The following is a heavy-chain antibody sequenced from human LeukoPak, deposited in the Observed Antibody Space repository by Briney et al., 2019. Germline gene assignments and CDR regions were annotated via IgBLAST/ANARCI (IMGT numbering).Heavy chain of an antibody. Sequence: SGGSLRLPCAASGFTFSTYIMHWVRQAPGKGLEWVAVISYDGAIKYYADSVKGRFTISRDNSKNTLYLQMNTLRGEDTAVYYCARGDTGSRWPNFDYWGQGTLVTVSS. J-gene: IGHJ4*02. CDR3: ARGDTGSRWPNFDY. D-gene: IGHD6-13*01. CDR1: GFTFSTYI. CDR2: ISYDGAIK. V-gene: IGHV3-30*04.